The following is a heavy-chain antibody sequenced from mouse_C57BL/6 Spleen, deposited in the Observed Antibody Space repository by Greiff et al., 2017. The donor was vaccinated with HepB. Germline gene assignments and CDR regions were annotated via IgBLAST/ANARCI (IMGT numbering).Heavy chain of an antibody. V-gene: IGHV14-1*01. Sequence: EVQRVESGAELVRPGASVKLSCTASGFNIKDYYMHWVKQRPEQGLEWIGRIDPEDGDTEYAPKFQGKATMTADTSSNTAYLQLSSLTSEDTAVYYCTTIYSNQGDYYAMDYWGQGTSVTVSS. CDR2: IDPEDGDT. J-gene: IGHJ4*01. CDR3: TTIYSNQGDYYAMDY. D-gene: IGHD2-5*01. CDR1: GFNIKDYY.